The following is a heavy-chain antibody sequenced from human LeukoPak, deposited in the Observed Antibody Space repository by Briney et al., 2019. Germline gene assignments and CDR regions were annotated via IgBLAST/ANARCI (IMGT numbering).Heavy chain of an antibody. J-gene: IGHJ4*02. CDR2: IYDSGST. Sequence: SETLSLTCTVSGGSIRSSYYYWGWIRQPPGKGLEWVGCIYDSGSTYYNPSLKSRVTISVDTSKNQFSLKLSSVTAADTAVYYCASHYYGSGSYDPPYYWGQGALVTVSS. CDR1: GGSIRSSYYY. CDR3: ASHYYGSGSYDPPYY. D-gene: IGHD3-10*01. V-gene: IGHV4-39*07.